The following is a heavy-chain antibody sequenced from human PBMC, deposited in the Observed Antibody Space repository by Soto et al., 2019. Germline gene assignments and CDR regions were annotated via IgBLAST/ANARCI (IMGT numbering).Heavy chain of an antibody. CDR3: ARALGYCSGGSCYSTAEYFQH. CDR1: GYTFTSYG. CDR2: ISAYNGNT. V-gene: IGHV1-18*01. D-gene: IGHD2-15*01. J-gene: IGHJ1*01. Sequence: QVQLVQSGAEVKKPGASVKVSCKASGYTFTSYGISWVRQAPGQGLEWMGWISAYNGNTNYAQKLQGRVTMTTDTSTSTAYMELRSLRSVDTAVYYCARALGYCSGGSCYSTAEYFQHWGQGTLVTVSS.